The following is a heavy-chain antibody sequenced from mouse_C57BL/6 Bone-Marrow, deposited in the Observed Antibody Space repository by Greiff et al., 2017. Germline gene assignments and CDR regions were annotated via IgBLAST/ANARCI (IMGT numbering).Heavy chain of an antibody. J-gene: IGHJ1*03. Sequence: EVKLQESGGGLVKPGGSLKLSCAASGFTFSDYGMHWVRQAPEKGLEWVAYISSGSSTIYYADTVKGRFTISRDNAKNTLFLQMTSLRSEDTAMYYCARKRHYYGSSSWYFDVWGTGTTVTVSS. CDR1: GFTFSDYG. CDR2: ISSGSSTI. CDR3: ARKRHYYGSSSWYFDV. D-gene: IGHD1-1*01. V-gene: IGHV5-17*01.